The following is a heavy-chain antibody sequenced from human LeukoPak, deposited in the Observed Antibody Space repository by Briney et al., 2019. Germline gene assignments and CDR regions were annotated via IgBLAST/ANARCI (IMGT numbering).Heavy chain of an antibody. CDR3: ARVGIAATIADY. J-gene: IGHJ4*02. Sequence: SETLSLTCTVSGYSISSGYYWSWIRQPPGKGLEWIGYIYYSGSTNYNPSLKSRVTISVDTSKNQFSLKLSSVTAADTAVYYCARVGIAATIADYWGQGTLVTVSS. V-gene: IGHV4-61*01. CDR2: IYYSGST. CDR1: GYSISSGYY. D-gene: IGHD6-25*01.